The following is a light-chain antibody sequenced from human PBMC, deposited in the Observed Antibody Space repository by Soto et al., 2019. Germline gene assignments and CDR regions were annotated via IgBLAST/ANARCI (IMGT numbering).Light chain of an antibody. CDR1: QTVSMY. CDR3: QQSYSTPWT. Sequence: DIQMTQSPSSLSASVGDRVTITCRASQTVSMYLNWFQQKPGKAPKLLIYSASSLQSGVPSRFSGSGSGTDFTLTITILQPEDSATYYCQQSYSTPWTFGQGTKVDIK. CDR2: SAS. V-gene: IGKV1-39*01. J-gene: IGKJ1*01.